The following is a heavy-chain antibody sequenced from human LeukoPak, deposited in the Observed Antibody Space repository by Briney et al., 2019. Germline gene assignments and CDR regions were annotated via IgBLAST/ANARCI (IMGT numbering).Heavy chain of an antibody. CDR1: GFTFSSYG. CDR3: AKDEVGLGGYFDY. V-gene: IGHV3-30*18. D-gene: IGHD1-26*01. Sequence: GRSLRLSCAASGFTFSSYGMHWVRQAPGKGLEWVAVISYDGSNKYYADSVKGRFTISRDNSKNTLYLQMNSLRAEDTAVYYCAKDEVGLGGYFDYWGQGTLVTVSS. CDR2: ISYDGSNK. J-gene: IGHJ4*02.